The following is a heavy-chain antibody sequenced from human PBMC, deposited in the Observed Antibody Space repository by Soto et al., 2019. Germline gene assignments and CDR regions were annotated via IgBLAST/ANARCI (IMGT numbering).Heavy chain of an antibody. CDR3: ARDRIVVVPAAGNSYYMDV. CDR1: GFTFSSYW. Sequence: GGSLRLSCAASGFTFSSYWMSWVRQAPGKGLEWVANIKQDGSEKYYVDSVKGRFTIFRDNAKNSLYLQMNSLRAEDTAVYYCARDRIVVVPAAGNSYYMDVWGKGTTVTVSS. V-gene: IGHV3-7*01. CDR2: IKQDGSEK. J-gene: IGHJ6*03. D-gene: IGHD2-2*01.